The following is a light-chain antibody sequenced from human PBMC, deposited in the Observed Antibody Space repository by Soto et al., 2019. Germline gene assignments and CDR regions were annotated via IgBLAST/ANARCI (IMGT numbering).Light chain of an antibody. V-gene: IGKV3-15*01. J-gene: IGKJ1*01. CDR1: HYIYSN. Sequence: EIVMTQSPATLSVSPGARATLSCTASHYIYSNVAWFQQRPGQAPRLLIYRASTRATGTPARFSGSGSGTEFTLTITSLQSEEFELYYCQQYNNLWTFGQGTEVEIK. CDR2: RAS. CDR3: QQYNNLWT.